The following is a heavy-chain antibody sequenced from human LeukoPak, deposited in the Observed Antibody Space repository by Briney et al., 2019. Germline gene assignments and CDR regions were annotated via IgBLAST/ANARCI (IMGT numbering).Heavy chain of an antibody. CDR2: IISDGITT. D-gene: IGHD2/OR15-2a*01. Sequence: GGSLRLSCAASGLTFHNTWMHWIRQAPGKGLVWVSRIISDGITTTYADSVKGRFTISRDNAKNTLYLQMNSLRADDAAVYYCAADGEYAFLVWGQGTMVTVSS. CDR3: AADGEYAFLV. CDR1: GLTFHNTW. J-gene: IGHJ3*01. V-gene: IGHV3-74*01.